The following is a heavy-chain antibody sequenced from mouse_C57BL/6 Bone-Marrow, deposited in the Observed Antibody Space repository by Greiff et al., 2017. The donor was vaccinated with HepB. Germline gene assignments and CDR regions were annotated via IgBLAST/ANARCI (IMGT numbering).Heavy chain of an antibody. J-gene: IGHJ2*01. V-gene: IGHV1-55*01. Sequence: QVQLQQPGAELVKPGASVKMSCKASGYTFTSYWITWVKQRPGQGLEWIGDIYPGSGSTNYNEKFKSKATLTVDTSSSTAYMQLSSLTSEDSAVYCCARELGRGNYFDYWGQGTTLTVSS. D-gene: IGHD4-1*01. CDR2: IYPGSGST. CDR3: ARELGRGNYFDY. CDR1: GYTFTSYW.